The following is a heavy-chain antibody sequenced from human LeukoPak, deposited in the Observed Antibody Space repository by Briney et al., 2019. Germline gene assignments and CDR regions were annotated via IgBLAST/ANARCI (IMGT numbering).Heavy chain of an antibody. CDR1: GYTLTSYG. J-gene: IGHJ4*02. D-gene: IGHD5-18*01. CDR3: ARGSIQLWYLDY. V-gene: IGHV1-18*01. CDR2: ISAYNGNT. Sequence: ASVKVSCKASGYTLTSYGISWVRQAPGQGLEWMGWISAYNGNTRYAQKLQGRVTMTRDTSTSTVYMELSSLRSEDTAVYYCARGSIQLWYLDYWGQGTLVTVSS.